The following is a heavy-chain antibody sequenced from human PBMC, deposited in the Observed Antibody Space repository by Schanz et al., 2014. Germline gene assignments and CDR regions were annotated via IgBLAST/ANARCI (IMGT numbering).Heavy chain of an antibody. CDR2: ISRDGTTS. Sequence: QVQLVESGGGLVKPGGSLRLSCAASGFIFNDYYMNWIRQAPGKGLEWLSYISRDGTTSYYADSVKGRFTISRDNAKNSLYLEMTRLRGDDTAVYYCASQNLNWEAFDIWGQGTVVTVSS. J-gene: IGHJ3*02. D-gene: IGHD7-27*01. V-gene: IGHV3-11*01. CDR3: ASQNLNWEAFDI. CDR1: GFIFNDYY.